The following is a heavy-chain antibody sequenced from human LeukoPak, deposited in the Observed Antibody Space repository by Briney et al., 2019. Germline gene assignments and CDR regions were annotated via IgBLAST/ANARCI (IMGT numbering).Heavy chain of an antibody. V-gene: IGHV3-73*01. Sequence: GGSLRLSCAASGSTFSGSAMHWVRQASGKGLEWVGRIRSKANSYATAYAASVKGRFTISRDDSKNTAYLQMNSLKTEDTAVYYCTRSQEGYYYYYMDVWGKGTTVTVSS. CDR2: IRSKANSYAT. CDR1: GSTFSGSA. J-gene: IGHJ6*03. CDR3: TRSQEGYYYYYMDV.